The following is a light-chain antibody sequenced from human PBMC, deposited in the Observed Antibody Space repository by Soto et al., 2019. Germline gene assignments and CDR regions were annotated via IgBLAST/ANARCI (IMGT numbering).Light chain of an antibody. CDR3: QVWDSSSDQYV. J-gene: IGLJ1*01. Sequence: SYDLTQPPSVSVAPGQTAKIICGGNNIGRKSVHWYQQKPGQAPVVVVYDDSERPSGIPERFSGSNSGNTATLTISRVEAGDEADYYCQVWDSSSDQYVFGTGTKVTV. CDR1: NIGRKS. CDR2: DDS. V-gene: IGLV3-21*02.